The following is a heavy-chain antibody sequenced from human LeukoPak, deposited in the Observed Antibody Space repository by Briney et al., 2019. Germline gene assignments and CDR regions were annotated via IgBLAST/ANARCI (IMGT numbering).Heavy chain of an antibody. D-gene: IGHD1-26*01. CDR2: ISSSGSTI. J-gene: IGHJ6*02. CDR3: AREGMGATLYFGMDV. V-gene: IGHV3-11*04. Sequence: GGSLRLSGAASGFTFSDYYMSWIRQAPGKGLEWVSYISSSGSTIYYADSVKGRFTISRDNAKNSLYLQMNSLRVEDTAVFYCAREGMGATLYFGMDVWGQGTTVTVSS. CDR1: GFTFSDYY.